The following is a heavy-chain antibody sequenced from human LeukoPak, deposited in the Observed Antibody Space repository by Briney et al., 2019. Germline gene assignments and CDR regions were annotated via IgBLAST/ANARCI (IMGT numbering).Heavy chain of an antibody. V-gene: IGHV1-18*01. CDR2: ISAYNGNT. Sequence: ASVKVSCKASGYTFTSYGISWVRQAPGQGLEWMGWISAYNGNTNYAQKLQGRVTMTTDTSTSTAYMELRSLRSYDTAVYYCARVNYYDSSGYLDYWGQGTLVTVSS. CDR1: GYTFTSYG. J-gene: IGHJ4*02. CDR3: ARVNYYDSSGYLDY. D-gene: IGHD3-22*01.